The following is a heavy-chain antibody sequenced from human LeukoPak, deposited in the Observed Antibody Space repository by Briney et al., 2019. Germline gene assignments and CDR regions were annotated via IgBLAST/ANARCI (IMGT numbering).Heavy chain of an antibody. CDR2: ISYDERDE. CDR3: ARGRAWLVRAGTMDY. Sequence: GRSLRLSCAASGFTFSRSGIHWVRQAPGKGLEWVAVISYDERDEYYADSVKGRFTISRDNSKNTLYLQMNSLRAEDTAVYYCARGRAWLVRAGTMDYWGQGTLVTVSS. J-gene: IGHJ4*02. CDR1: GFTFSRSG. V-gene: IGHV3-30*03. D-gene: IGHD6-19*01.